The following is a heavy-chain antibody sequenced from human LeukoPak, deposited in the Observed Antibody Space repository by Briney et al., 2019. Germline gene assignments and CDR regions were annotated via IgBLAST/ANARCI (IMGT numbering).Heavy chain of an antibody. Sequence: GGSLRLSCAASGFTVSSNYMSWVRQAPGKGLEWVSVIYSGGSTYYADSVKGRFTISRDNSKNTPYLQMNSLRAEDTAVYYCARYSSSGYWFDPWGQGTLVTVSS. V-gene: IGHV3-66*02. D-gene: IGHD6-6*01. CDR3: ARYSSSGYWFDP. CDR1: GFTVSSNY. CDR2: IYSGGST. J-gene: IGHJ5*02.